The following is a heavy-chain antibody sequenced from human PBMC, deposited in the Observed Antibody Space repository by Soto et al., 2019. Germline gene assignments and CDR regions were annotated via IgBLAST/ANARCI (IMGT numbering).Heavy chain of an antibody. Sequence: QVQLVQSGAEVKKPGASVKVSCKASGYSFTTYGISWVRQAPGQGLEWMGWISDYNGNTNYEKKFPGEVTMTTDTSTRAAYMELKSLRSDDTAGYYCAREGYYSGSESYSPPRYYGMDVWGQGTTVTVS. CDR2: ISDYNGNT. CDR3: AREGYYSGSESYSPPRYYGMDV. V-gene: IGHV1-18*01. D-gene: IGHD3-10*01. J-gene: IGHJ6*02. CDR1: GYSFTTYG.